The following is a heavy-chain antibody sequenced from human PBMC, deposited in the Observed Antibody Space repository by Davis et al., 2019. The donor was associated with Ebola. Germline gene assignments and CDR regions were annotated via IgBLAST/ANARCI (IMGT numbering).Heavy chain of an antibody. D-gene: IGHD6-13*01. CDR1: GYSFTSYW. CDR3: ARLGLGTYDYYYGMDV. Sequence: KVSCKGSGYSFTSYWISWVRQMPGKGLEWMGRIDPSDSYTNYSPSFQGHVTISADKSISTAYLQWSSLKASDTAMYYCARLGLGTYDYYYGMDVWGQGTTVTVSS. CDR2: IDPSDSYT. V-gene: IGHV5-10-1*01. J-gene: IGHJ6*02.